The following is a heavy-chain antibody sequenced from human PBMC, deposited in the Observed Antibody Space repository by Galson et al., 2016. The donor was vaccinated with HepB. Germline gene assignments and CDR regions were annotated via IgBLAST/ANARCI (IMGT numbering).Heavy chain of an antibody. CDR3: ARDLGGSYSTHFFDY. CDR2: ISAYNGKT. CDR1: GYTFMNYG. J-gene: IGHJ4*02. Sequence: SVKVSCKASGYTFMNYGVSWVRQAPGQGLEWMGWISAYNGKTIYAQRFQGRVTMTTDTSTNTASMELRILTSVDTAVYYCARDLGGSYSTHFFDYWGQGTPVTVSS. V-gene: IGHV1-18*01. D-gene: IGHD1-26*01.